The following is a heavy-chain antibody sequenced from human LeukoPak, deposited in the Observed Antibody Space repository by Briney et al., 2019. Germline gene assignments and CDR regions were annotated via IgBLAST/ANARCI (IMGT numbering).Heavy chain of an antibody. CDR3: TREAPKYSYGWIEDY. J-gene: IGHJ4*02. D-gene: IGHD5-18*01. CDR1: GFTFGDYA. CDR2: IRSKAYGGAA. Sequence: GRSLRLSCTASGFTFGDYAMSWVRQAPGKGLEWVGFIRSKAYGGAAENAASVKGRFTISRDDSKSIAYLQMNSLKTEDTAVYYCTREAPKYSYGWIEDYWGQGTLVTVSS. V-gene: IGHV3-49*04.